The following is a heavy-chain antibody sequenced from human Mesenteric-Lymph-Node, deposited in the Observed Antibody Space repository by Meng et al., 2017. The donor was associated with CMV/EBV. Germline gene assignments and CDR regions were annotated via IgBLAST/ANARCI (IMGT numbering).Heavy chain of an antibody. CDR2: MSYDGTNK. Sequence: SGFAFSSSAMHWVRQAPGTGLMWVAVMSYDGTNKYYADSVKGRFTISRDNSKNTLYLQMNSLRAEDTAVYYCARDQNSGSGGWAFDIWGQGTMVTVSS. J-gene: IGHJ3*02. CDR3: ARDQNSGSGGWAFDI. D-gene: IGHD3-10*01. V-gene: IGHV3-30-3*01. CDR1: GFAFSSSA.